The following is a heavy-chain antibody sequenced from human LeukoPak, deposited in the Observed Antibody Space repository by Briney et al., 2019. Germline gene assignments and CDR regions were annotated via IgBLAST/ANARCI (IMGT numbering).Heavy chain of an antibody. V-gene: IGHV3-23*01. CDR1: GFTFSNYA. CDR3: AKGGSGWYCAG. J-gene: IGHJ6*02. D-gene: IGHD6-19*01. Sequence: GGSLRLSCAASGFTFSNYAMTWFRQAPGKGLEWVSGITGSGISTYYADSVKGRFTISRDNSKNTLYLQMSSLRAEDTAVYYCAKGGSGWYCAGWGQGTTVTVSS. CDR2: ITGSGIST.